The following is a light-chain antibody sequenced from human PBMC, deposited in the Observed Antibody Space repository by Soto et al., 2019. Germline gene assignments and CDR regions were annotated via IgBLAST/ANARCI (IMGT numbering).Light chain of an antibody. J-gene: IGKJ4*01. Sequence: DIQMTQSPSSLSASVGDRVTITCRASQSISKYLNWYQHKPGIAPKLLIYATSSLESGVPSRFSGSGSGTDFTLTIASLQPEDFATYYCQQRYSTPLAFGGGTKVEIK. CDR3: QQRYSTPLA. V-gene: IGKV1-39*01. CDR1: QSISKY. CDR2: ATS.